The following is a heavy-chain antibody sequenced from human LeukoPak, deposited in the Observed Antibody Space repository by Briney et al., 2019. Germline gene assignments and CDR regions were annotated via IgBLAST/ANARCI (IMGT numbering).Heavy chain of an antibody. Sequence: SETLSLTCTVSGGSISGSSYFWGWIRQPPGKGLEWIGSIYYSGSTYYNPSLKSRVTISVDTSKNQFSLKLISVTAADTAVYYCARALSIWGQGTLVTVSS. D-gene: IGHD2-21*01. CDR3: ARALSI. CDR2: IYYSGST. CDR1: GGSISGSSYF. J-gene: IGHJ4*02. V-gene: IGHV4-39*07.